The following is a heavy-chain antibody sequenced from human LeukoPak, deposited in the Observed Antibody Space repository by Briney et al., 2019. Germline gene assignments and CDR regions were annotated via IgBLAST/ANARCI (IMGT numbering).Heavy chain of an antibody. CDR2: IVVGSGDT. CDR1: GFTFSSSA. D-gene: IGHD6-13*01. CDR3: AAAPGIAARPSGDL. V-gene: IGHV1-58*02. J-gene: IGHJ2*01. Sequence: ASVKVSCKASGFTFSSSAMQWVRQARGQRLEWIGWIVVGSGDTNYAQKFQEGVTITRDMSTNTTYMELSSLRSEDTAVYYCAAAPGIAARPSGDLWGRGTLVTVSS.